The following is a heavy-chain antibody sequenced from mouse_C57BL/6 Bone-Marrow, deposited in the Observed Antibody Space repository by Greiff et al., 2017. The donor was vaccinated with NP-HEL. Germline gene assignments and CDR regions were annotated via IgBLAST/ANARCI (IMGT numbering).Heavy chain of an antibody. Sequence: EVKLVESGGDLVKPGGSLKLSCAASGFTFSSYGMSWVRQTPDKRLEWVATISSGGSYTYYPDSVKGRFTISRDNAKNTLYLQMSSLKSEDTAMYYCADNYDYDKGVGAYWGQGTLVTVSA. J-gene: IGHJ3*01. V-gene: IGHV5-6*02. D-gene: IGHD2-4*01. CDR3: ADNYDYDKGVGAY. CDR2: ISSGGSYT. CDR1: GFTFSSYG.